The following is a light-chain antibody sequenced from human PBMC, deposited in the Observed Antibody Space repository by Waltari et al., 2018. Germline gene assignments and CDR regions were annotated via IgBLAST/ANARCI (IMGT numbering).Light chain of an antibody. J-gene: IGKJ4*01. CDR3: QQYNDWPLLT. CDR1: ESVSVD. Sequence: EVVMTQSPATLSVSPGDRATLSCRASESVSVDLAWYQQRPGQAPRLLVYGADTRATGVPARFSGRWSGTEFTLTISSLQSEDFAVYYCQQYNDWPLLTFGGGTRVEIK. CDR2: GAD. V-gene: IGKV3D-15*01.